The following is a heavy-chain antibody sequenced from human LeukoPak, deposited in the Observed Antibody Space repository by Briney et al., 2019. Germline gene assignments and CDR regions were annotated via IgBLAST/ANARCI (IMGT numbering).Heavy chain of an antibody. CDR1: GFTVSNNY. V-gene: IGHV3-53*01. D-gene: IGHD3-10*01. CDR2: VYGGGST. Sequence: GGSLRLSCAASGFTVSNNYMSWVRQAPGKGLEWVSVVYGGGSTYYADSVKGRFTVSRDNAKTSLYLQMNSLRVEDTAVYYCARDPPMLRGVTGYWGQGTLVIVSS. CDR3: ARDPPMLRGVTGY. J-gene: IGHJ4*02.